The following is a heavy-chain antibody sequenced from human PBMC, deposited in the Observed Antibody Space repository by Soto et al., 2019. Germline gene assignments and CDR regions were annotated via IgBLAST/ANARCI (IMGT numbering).Heavy chain of an antibody. J-gene: IGHJ4*02. Sequence: QVQLQESGPGLVKPSETLSLTCAVSGDSISTYYCMWIRQPPGKGLESIGYLYYGRSANYNPSLKSRVSLSVDTSTNQCSLTLSSMTAADTAVYYCALRSMAVVPEYWGQGTLVTVSS. V-gene: IGHV4-59*01. CDR2: LYYGRSA. CDR1: GDSISTYY. D-gene: IGHD3-22*01. CDR3: ALRSMAVVPEY.